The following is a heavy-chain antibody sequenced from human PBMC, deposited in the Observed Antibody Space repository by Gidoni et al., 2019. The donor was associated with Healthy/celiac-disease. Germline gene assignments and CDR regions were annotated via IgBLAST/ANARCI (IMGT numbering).Heavy chain of an antibody. CDR1: GGSISSSSYD. J-gene: IGHJ5*02. D-gene: IGHD6-19*01. CDR3: ARYSSGWPRWFDP. CDR2: IYYSGST. Sequence: QLQLQESGPGLVKPSETLSLTCTVSGGSISSSSYDWGWIRQPPGKGLEWIGSIYYSGSTYYNPSLKSRVTISVDTSKNQFSLKLSSVTAADTAVYYCARYSSGWPRWFDPWGQGTLVTVSS. V-gene: IGHV4-39*01.